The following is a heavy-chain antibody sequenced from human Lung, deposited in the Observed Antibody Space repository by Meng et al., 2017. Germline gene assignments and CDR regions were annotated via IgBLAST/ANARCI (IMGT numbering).Heavy chain of an antibody. CDR1: GLPVRSGGYD. Sequence: LLGFCSELALAFRDRSLNCICTGLPVRSGGYDWSWTRPTPGEGLKYHGYVYFTSSTTYLPCLMSLLIISLDKSNNHFSLKLNSGTDADTAVYYCARGGTGVNLGYWGPGTLVTVSS. V-gene: IGHV4-61*08. J-gene: IGHJ4*02. CDR3: ARGGTGVNLGY. CDR2: VYFTSST. D-gene: IGHD3-10*01.